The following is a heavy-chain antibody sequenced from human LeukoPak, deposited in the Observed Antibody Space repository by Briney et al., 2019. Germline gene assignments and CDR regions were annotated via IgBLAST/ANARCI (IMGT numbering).Heavy chain of an antibody. J-gene: IGHJ6*03. CDR2: INSDGSST. CDR3: AREYSSSWYDYYYMDV. Sequence: PGGSLRLSCAASGFTFSSYWMHWVRQAPGKGLVWVSRINSDGSSTSYADSVKGRFTISRDNAKNTLCLQMNSLRAEDTAVYYCAREYSSSWYDYYYMDVWGKGTTVTISS. D-gene: IGHD6-13*01. CDR1: GFTFSSYW. V-gene: IGHV3-74*01.